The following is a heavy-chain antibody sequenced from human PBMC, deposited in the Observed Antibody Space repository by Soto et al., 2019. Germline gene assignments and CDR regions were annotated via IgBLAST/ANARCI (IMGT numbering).Heavy chain of an antibody. CDR3: ARLRRRIFGVVPQPYFDY. V-gene: IGHV4-4*02. Sequence: QVQLQESGPGLVKPSGTLSLTCAVSSGSISSSNWWSWVRQPPGKGLEWIGEIYHSGSTNYNPSLKSRVTLSVDKSKNQFSLKLSSVTAADTAVYYCARLRRRIFGVVPQPYFDYWGQGTLVTVSS. CDR2: IYHSGST. CDR1: SGSISSSNW. J-gene: IGHJ4*02. D-gene: IGHD3-3*01.